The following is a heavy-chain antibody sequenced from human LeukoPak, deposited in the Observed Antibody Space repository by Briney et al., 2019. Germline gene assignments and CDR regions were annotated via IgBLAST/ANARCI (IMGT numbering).Heavy chain of an antibody. CDR1: GYTFTSYG. D-gene: IGHD3-10*01. CDR2: ISAYNGNT. J-gene: IGHJ3*01. Sequence: GASVKVSCKASGYTFTSYGISWVRQAPGQGREWMGWISAYNGNTNYAQKLQGRVTMTTDTSTSTAYMELRSLRSDDTAVYYCARAPLLWFGERYNRDDAFDVWGQGTMVTVSS. V-gene: IGHV1-18*01. CDR3: ARAPLLWFGERYNRDDAFDV.